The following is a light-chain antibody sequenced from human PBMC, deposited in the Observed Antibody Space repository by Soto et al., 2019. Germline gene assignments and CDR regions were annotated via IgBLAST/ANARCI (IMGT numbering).Light chain of an antibody. J-gene: IGKJ1*01. CDR2: DAS. CDR3: QQYNSYSEA. CDR1: QNIRSR. Sequence: QPAPRRIASVGNRVTIRWRASQNIRSRLAWFQQKPGKAPKLLIYDASSLESVVPQRFSGSGSGTAFTLTFSSLQTDDFSSYYCQQYNSYSEAFGQGTKVDI. V-gene: IGKV1-5*01.